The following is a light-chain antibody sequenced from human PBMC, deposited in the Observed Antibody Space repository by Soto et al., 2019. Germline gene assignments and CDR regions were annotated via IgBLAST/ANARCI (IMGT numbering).Light chain of an antibody. J-gene: IGKJ1*01. V-gene: IGKV3-15*01. CDR2: GAS. CDR1: QSVGSN. CDR3: QQYHSWPA. Sequence: EIVMTQSPATLSVSPGERATLSCRASQSVGSNLAWYQQKPGQAPRLLIYGASTRATGIPARFRGSGSGTEFTLTISSLQSEDSAVYYCQQYHSWPAFGQGTKVDIK.